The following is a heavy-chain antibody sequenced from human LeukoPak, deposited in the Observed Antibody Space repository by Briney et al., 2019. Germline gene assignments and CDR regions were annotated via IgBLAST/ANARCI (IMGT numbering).Heavy chain of an antibody. CDR2: ISGSGGST. CDR1: GFTFSSYA. D-gene: IGHD6-19*01. Sequence: GGSLRLSCAASGFTFSSYAMHWVRQAPGKGLEWVSAISGSGGSTYYADSVKGRFTVSRDNSKNTVYLQMNSLRAEDTAVYYCAKAPWGTVAGTLDYWGQGTLVTVSS. J-gene: IGHJ4*02. V-gene: IGHV3-23*01. CDR3: AKAPWGTVAGTLDY.